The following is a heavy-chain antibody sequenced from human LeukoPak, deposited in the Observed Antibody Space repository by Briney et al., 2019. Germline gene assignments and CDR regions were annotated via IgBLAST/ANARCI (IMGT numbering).Heavy chain of an antibody. Sequence: ASVKVSCKASGYTFANYAMHWVRQAPGQSLEWTGWINSANGNTKYSQKFQGRVTITRDTSASTAYMELSSLRSEDTAVYYCARDGRFIVADYYYGMDVRGQGTTVTVSS. D-gene: IGHD1-26*01. CDR1: GYTFANYA. V-gene: IGHV1-3*04. J-gene: IGHJ6*02. CDR2: INSANGNT. CDR3: ARDGRFIVADYYYGMDV.